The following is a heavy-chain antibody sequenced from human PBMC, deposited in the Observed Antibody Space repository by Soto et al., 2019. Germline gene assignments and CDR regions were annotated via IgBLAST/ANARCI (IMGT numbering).Heavy chain of an antibody. V-gene: IGHV3-7*03. J-gene: IGHJ4*02. CDR1: GFTLSNNW. D-gene: IGHD3-9*01. CDR2: VDESGSEK. CDR3: AKDRHPDGIWTFDY. Sequence: GGSLRLSCAASGFTLSNNWMSWVRQPPGTEPDWVAIVDESGSEKYYADSVKGLFTISRDNSKNFLFLQMNSLRVEDTAVYYCAKDRHPDGIWTFDYWGQGAPVTVSS.